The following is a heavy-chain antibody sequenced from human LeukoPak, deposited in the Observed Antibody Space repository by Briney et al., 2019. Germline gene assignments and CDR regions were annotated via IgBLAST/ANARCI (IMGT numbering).Heavy chain of an antibody. CDR3: ARPCSYDAFDI. J-gene: IGHJ3*02. Sequence: SETLSLTCTVSGGSISSSSYYWGWIRQPPGKGLEWMGSIYYSGSTYYNPSLKSRVTISVDTSKNQFSLKLSSVTAADTAVYYCARPCSYDAFDIWGQGTMVTVSS. V-gene: IGHV4-39*01. CDR2: IYYSGST. D-gene: IGHD1-26*01. CDR1: GGSISSSSYY.